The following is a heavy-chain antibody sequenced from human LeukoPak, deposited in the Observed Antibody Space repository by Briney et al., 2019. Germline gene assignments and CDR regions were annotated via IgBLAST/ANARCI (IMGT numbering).Heavy chain of an antibody. Sequence: GGSLRLSCSASGFTFSNYAMHWVRQAPGKGLECVSSISSDGGGTYYAGSVKGRFTISRDNSKNTLSLQMSSLRAEDTAVYYCVTRDSSGYFYNDWGQGTLVTVSS. CDR3: VTRDSSGYFYND. V-gene: IGHV3-64D*06. CDR2: ISSDGGGT. D-gene: IGHD3-22*01. CDR1: GFTFSNYA. J-gene: IGHJ4*02.